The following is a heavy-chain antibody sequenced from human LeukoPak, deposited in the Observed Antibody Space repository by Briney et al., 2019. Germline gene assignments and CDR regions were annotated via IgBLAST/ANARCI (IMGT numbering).Heavy chain of an antibody. Sequence: SETLSLTCTVSGGSISSGGYYWSWIRQHPGKGLEWIGYIYYSGSTYYNPSLKSRVTISVDTSKNQFSLKLSSVTAADTAVYYCARAVYCGGDCYSRYFDYWGQGTLVTVSS. V-gene: IGHV4-31*03. CDR2: IYYSGST. D-gene: IGHD2-21*02. CDR1: GGSISSGGYY. J-gene: IGHJ4*02. CDR3: ARAVYCGGDCYSRYFDY.